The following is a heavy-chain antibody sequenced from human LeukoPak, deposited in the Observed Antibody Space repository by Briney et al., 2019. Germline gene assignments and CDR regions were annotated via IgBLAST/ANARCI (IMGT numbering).Heavy chain of an antibody. CDR1: GGTFSNYV. Sequence: SVKVSCKASGGTFSNYVISWVRQAPGQGLEWMGGIIPIFGTTNYAQKFQGRVTINADKSTSTVYIELSSLRSEDTAVYYCARTRFPYYRLSVADYYHMDVWGKGTTVTVSS. CDR2: IIPIFGTT. J-gene: IGHJ6*03. V-gene: IGHV1-69*06. D-gene: IGHD3-10*01. CDR3: ARTRFPYYRLSVADYYHMDV.